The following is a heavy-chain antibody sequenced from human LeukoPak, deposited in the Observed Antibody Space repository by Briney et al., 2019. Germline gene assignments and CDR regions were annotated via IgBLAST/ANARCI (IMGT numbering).Heavy chain of an antibody. D-gene: IGHD1/OR15-1a*01. CDR1: GFTFSSYG. CDR3: AREAVMPVAPVKIGTSDRPLYEYYGLDV. V-gene: IGHV3-53*01. Sequence: GGSLRLSCAASGFTFSSYGMNWVRQAPGKGLEWVSVIYGDDETNYADSVKGRFTISRDNSKNTLYLQMNSLRADDTAVYYCAREAVMPVAPVKIGTSDRPLYEYYGLDVWGQGTTVTVS. J-gene: IGHJ6*02. CDR2: IYGDDET.